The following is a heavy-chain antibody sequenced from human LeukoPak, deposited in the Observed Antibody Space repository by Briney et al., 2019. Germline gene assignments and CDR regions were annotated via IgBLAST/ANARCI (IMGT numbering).Heavy chain of an antibody. CDR3: ARDWVTPSYNWFDP. V-gene: IGHV3-7*01. CDR1: GFTFSSYW. J-gene: IGHJ5*02. D-gene: IGHD2-21*02. CDR2: IKQDGSEK. Sequence: PGGSLRLSCAASGFTFSSYWMSWVRQAPGKGLEWVCNIKQDGSEKYYVYSVKGRFTISRDNAKNSLYLKMNSLRAEDTAVYYCARDWVTPSYNWFDPWGQGTLVTVSS.